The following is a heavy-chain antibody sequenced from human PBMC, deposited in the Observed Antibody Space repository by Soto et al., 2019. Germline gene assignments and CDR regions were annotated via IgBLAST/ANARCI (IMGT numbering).Heavy chain of an antibody. J-gene: IGHJ4*02. CDR3: AKRLTTVTKVFDC. Sequence: SLRLSCTASGFTFDDYAMHWVRQGPGRGLEWVSGITWNSGKIAYADSVKGRFTIARDDDNNSLYLQMNSLRAEDTAVYYCAKRLTTVTKVFDCWGQGTLVTVSS. CDR2: ITWNSGKI. D-gene: IGHD4-17*01. V-gene: IGHV3-9*01. CDR1: GFTFDDYA.